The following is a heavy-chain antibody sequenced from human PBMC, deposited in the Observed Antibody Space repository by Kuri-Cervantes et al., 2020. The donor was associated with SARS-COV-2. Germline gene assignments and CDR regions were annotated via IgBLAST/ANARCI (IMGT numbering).Heavy chain of an antibody. CDR2: INPSGGST. CDR1: GGTFSSYA. Sequence: ASVKVSCKASGGTFSSYAISWVRQAPGQGLEWMGIINPSGGSTSYAQKFQGRVTMTRDTSTSTVYMELSSLRSEDTAVYYCARGGVSEEPPRSNWFDPWGQGTLVTVSS. V-gene: IGHV1-46*01. D-gene: IGHD1-26*01. CDR3: ARGGVSEEPPRSNWFDP. J-gene: IGHJ5*02.